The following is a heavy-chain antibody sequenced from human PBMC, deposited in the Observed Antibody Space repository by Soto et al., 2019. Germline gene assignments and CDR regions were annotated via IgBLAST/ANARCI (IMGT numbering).Heavy chain of an antibody. J-gene: IGHJ4*02. CDR1: GGSISSYY. CDR2: IYYSGST. V-gene: IGHV4-59*01. D-gene: IGHD4-4*01. Sequence: PSETLSLTCTFSGGSISSYYWSWIRQPPGKGLEWIGYIYYSGSTNYNPSLKSRVTISVDTSKNQFSLKLSSVTAADTAVYYCASNDYSNYSFDYWGQGTLVTVSS. CDR3: ASNDYSNYSFDY.